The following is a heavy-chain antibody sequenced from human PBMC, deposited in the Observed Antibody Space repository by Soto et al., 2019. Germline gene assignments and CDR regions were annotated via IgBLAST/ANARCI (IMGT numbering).Heavy chain of an antibody. CDR1: GGSFSGYY. D-gene: IGHD6-6*01. Sequence: PSESLSLTCAVYGGSFSGYYWSWIRQPPGKGLEWIGEINHSGSTNYNPSLKSRVTISVDTSKNQFSLKLSSVTAADTAVYYCARGSTSYSSSSGSFFDYWGQGTLVTVSS. CDR3: ARGSTSYSSSSGSFFDY. CDR2: INHSGST. V-gene: IGHV4-34*01. J-gene: IGHJ4*02.